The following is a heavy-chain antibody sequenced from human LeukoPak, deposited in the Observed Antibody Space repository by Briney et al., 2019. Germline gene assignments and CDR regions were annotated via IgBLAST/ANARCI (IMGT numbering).Heavy chain of an antibody. CDR1: GGSMNNYY. D-gene: IGHD5-24*01. Sequence: PSETLSLTCTVSGGSMNNYYWSWFRRPPGRGLEWIGYIYYSGSTFHNPSLNSRVVISIDTSKSQFSLDLSSVTAADTAIHYCARHIINYRSSGLGNWFAPWGQGTLVTVSS. CDR3: ARHIINYRSSGLGNWFAP. CDR2: IYYSGST. V-gene: IGHV4-59*08. J-gene: IGHJ5*02.